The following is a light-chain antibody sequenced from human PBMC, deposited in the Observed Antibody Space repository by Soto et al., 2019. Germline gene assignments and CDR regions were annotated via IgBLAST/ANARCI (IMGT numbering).Light chain of an antibody. Sequence: QSALTQPASVSGSPGQSITISCTGTSSDVGGYNYVSWYQHHPGKAPKLMIYDVTTRPSGVSNRFSASKSGNTASLTISRLQAEDEADYYCGSYTTSNTLVFGTGTKRTVL. CDR1: SSDVGGYNY. CDR3: GSYTTSNTLV. CDR2: DVT. J-gene: IGLJ1*01. V-gene: IGLV2-14*03.